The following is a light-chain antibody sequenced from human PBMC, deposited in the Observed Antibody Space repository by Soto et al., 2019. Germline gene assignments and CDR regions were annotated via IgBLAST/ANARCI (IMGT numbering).Light chain of an antibody. CDR2: GAS. CDR3: QQNNKWPPVT. CDR1: QTISSD. Sequence: EVVMTQSPATVSVSPGEGVTLSCRASQTISSDLAWYQQKPGQAPRLLIYGASTRATGVPARFSGGGSGTEFTLTISSLQSEDFAVYYCQQNNKWPPVTFGGGTKVEIK. V-gene: IGKV3-15*01. J-gene: IGKJ4*01.